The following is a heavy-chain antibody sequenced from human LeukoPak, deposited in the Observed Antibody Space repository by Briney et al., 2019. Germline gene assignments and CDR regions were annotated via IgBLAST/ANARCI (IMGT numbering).Heavy chain of an antibody. Sequence: GGSLRLSCAASGLTFSSYSMNWVRQAPGKGLEWVSSISSSSSYIYYADSVKGRFTISRDNAKNSLYLQMNSLRAEDTAVYYCARDLSSYSSIWYIRDAYLDYWGQGTLVTVSS. CDR2: ISSSSSYI. V-gene: IGHV3-21*01. J-gene: IGHJ4*02. CDR1: GLTFSSYS. CDR3: ARDLSSYSSIWYIRDAYLDY. D-gene: IGHD6-13*01.